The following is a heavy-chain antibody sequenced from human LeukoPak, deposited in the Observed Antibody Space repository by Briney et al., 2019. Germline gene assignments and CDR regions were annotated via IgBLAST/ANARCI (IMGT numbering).Heavy chain of an antibody. CDR2: IKEDGSRK. CDR1: GFTFSGHW. CDR3: ATPLDYYDSSGFHQGGD. Sequence: GGSLRLSCVASGFTFSGHWMTWVRQAPGKGLEWVANIKEDGSRKNYVDSVKGRFTISRDNAENSLYLQMTSLRAEDTAMYYCATPLDYYDSSGFHQGGDWGQGTLVTVSS. D-gene: IGHD3-22*01. V-gene: IGHV3-7*03. J-gene: IGHJ4*02.